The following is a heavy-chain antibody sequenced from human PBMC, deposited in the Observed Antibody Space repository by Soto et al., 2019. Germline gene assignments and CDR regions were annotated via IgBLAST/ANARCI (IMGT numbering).Heavy chain of an antibody. Sequence: GGSLRLSCAASGFTFSSYDMHWVRQATGKGLEWVSAIGTAGDTYYPGSVKGRFTISRENAKNSLYLQMNSLRAGDTAVYYCERAGTADYFDYWGQGTLVTVSS. J-gene: IGHJ4*02. CDR2: IGTAGDT. D-gene: IGHD1-1*01. V-gene: IGHV3-13*01. CDR1: GFTFSSYD. CDR3: ERAGTADYFDY.